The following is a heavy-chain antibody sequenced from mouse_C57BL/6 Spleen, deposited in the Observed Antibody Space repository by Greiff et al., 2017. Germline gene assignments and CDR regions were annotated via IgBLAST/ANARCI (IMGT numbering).Heavy chain of an antibody. V-gene: IGHV1-53*01. CDR3: ARGYYGSSLSTYAMDY. CDR1: GYTFTSYW. Sequence: QVQLQQPGTELVKPGASVKLSCKASGYTFTSYWMHWVKQRPGQGLEWIGNINPSNGGTNYNEKFKSKATLTVDKSSSTAYMQLSSLTSEDSAVYYCARGYYGSSLSTYAMDYWGQGTSVTVSS. J-gene: IGHJ4*01. CDR2: INPSNGGT. D-gene: IGHD1-1*01.